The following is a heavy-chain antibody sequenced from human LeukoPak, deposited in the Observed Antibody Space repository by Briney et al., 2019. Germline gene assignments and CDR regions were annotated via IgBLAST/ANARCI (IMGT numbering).Heavy chain of an antibody. V-gene: IGHV3-66*01. D-gene: IGHD6-13*01. J-gene: IGHJ4*02. Sequence: GSLRLSCAASGFTVSSNYMSWVRQAPGKGLEWVSVIYSGGSTYYADSVKGRFTISRDNSKNTLYLQMNSLRAEDTAVYYCARGAGRYSSLTDYWGQGTRVTVSS. CDR2: IYSGGST. CDR1: GFTVSSNY. CDR3: ARGAGRYSSLTDY.